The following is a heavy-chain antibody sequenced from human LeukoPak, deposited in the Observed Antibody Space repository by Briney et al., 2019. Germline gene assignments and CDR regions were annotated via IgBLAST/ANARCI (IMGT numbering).Heavy chain of an antibody. Sequence: VASVKVSCKAFGYIFINYGINWVRQAPGQGLEWLGWISGYNGNTNYAQKLQGRVTMTTDTSTSTAYMELRSLKSDDTAVYYCASLKNYYDSSGYLVTDAFDIWGQGTMVTVSS. CDR1: GYIFINYG. CDR2: ISGYNGNT. V-gene: IGHV1-18*01. J-gene: IGHJ3*02. CDR3: ASLKNYYDSSGYLVTDAFDI. D-gene: IGHD3-22*01.